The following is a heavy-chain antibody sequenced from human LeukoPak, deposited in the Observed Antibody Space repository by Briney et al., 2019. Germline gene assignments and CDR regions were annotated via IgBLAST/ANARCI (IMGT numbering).Heavy chain of an antibody. CDR2: INHSGST. V-gene: IGHV4-39*07. CDR1: GGSISSNSYY. CDR3: ARSRRYNWNHRGPALGYYYMDV. Sequence: SETLSLTCAVSGGSISSNSYYWGWIRQPPGKGLEWIGEINHSGSTNYNPSLKSRVTISVDTSKNQFSLKLSSVTAADTAVYYCARSRRYNWNHRGPALGYYYMDVWGKGTTVTVSS. J-gene: IGHJ6*03. D-gene: IGHD1-14*01.